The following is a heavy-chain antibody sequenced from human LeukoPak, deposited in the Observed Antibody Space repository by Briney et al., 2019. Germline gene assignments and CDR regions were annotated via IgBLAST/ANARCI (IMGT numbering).Heavy chain of an antibody. CDR3: ARESSVADILYGMDV. Sequence: PGGSLRLSCAASGFTVNTNYLNWVRQAPGKGLEWVSVIYSDGNTYYADSVKGRFTISRDNSKNTLYLQMNSLRAEETAVYYCARESSVADILYGMDVWGQGTTVTASS. D-gene: IGHD6-19*01. CDR1: GFTVNTNY. V-gene: IGHV3-53*01. CDR2: IYSDGNT. J-gene: IGHJ6*02.